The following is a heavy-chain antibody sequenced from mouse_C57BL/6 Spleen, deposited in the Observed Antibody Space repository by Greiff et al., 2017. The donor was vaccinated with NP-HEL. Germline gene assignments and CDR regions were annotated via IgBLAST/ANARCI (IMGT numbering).Heavy chain of an antibody. J-gene: IGHJ1*03. Sequence: EVQLQQSGPELVKPGASVKIPCKASGYTFTDYNMDWVKQSHGKSLEWIGDINPNNGGTIYNQKFKGKATLTVDKSSSTAYMELRSLTSEDTAVYYCARRDYYGSSYRYWYFDVWGTGTTVTVSS. CDR1: GYTFTDYN. V-gene: IGHV1-18*01. D-gene: IGHD1-1*01. CDR2: INPNNGGT. CDR3: ARRDYYGSSYRYWYFDV.